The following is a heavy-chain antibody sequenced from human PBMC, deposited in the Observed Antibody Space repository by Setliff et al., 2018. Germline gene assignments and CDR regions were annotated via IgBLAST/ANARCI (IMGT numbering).Heavy chain of an antibody. CDR2: ISAYNGNT. V-gene: IGHV1-18*01. J-gene: IGHJ6*03. Sequence: ASVKVSCKASGYTFTSYGISWVRQAPGQGLEWMGWISAYNGNTNYAQKLQGRVTMTTDTSTSTAYMELSSLRSEDTAVYYCARARGFGAYYYSYYYMDVWGKGATVTVSS. D-gene: IGHD3-10*01. CDR1: GYTFTSYG. CDR3: ARARGFGAYYYSYYYMDV.